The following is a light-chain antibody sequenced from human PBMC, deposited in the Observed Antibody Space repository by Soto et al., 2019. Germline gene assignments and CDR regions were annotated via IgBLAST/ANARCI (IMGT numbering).Light chain of an antibody. CDR2: EVN. V-gene: IGLV2-23*02. Sequence: QSALTQPAYVSGSPGQSITISCTGTRSDVGNYNLVSWYQQHPGKAPKLMIYEVNKRPSGVSNRFSGSKSGNTASLTISGLQTEDEADYYCCSYAGSDTWAFGGGTKLTVL. CDR3: CSYAGSDTWA. J-gene: IGLJ3*02. CDR1: RSDVGNYNL.